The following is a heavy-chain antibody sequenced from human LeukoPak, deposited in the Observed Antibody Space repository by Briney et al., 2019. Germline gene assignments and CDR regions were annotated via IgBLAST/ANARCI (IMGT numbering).Heavy chain of an antibody. V-gene: IGHV1-18*01. J-gene: IGHJ4*02. CDR3: ASHRETTVPAVFDY. CDR1: GYTFTSYG. Sequence: GASVKVSCKASGYTFTSYGISWVRQAPGQGLEWMGWISAYNGNTNYAQKLQGRVTMTTDTSTSTAYMELSSLRSEDTAVYYCASHRETTVPAVFDYRGQGTLVTVSS. D-gene: IGHD2-2*01. CDR2: ISAYNGNT.